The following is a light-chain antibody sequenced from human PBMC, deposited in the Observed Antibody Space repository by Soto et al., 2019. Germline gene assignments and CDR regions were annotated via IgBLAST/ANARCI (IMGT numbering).Light chain of an antibody. J-gene: IGLJ2*01. V-gene: IGLV4-69*01. CDR1: SGHSSYV. CDR2: LNSDGSH. CDR3: QTWGTGIVV. Sequence: QSVLTQSPSASASLGASVKLTCTLSSGHSSYVIAWHQQQPEKGPRFLMKLNSDGSHNKGDGIPDRFSGSSSGAERSLTISSLQSDDEADYYCQTWGTGIVVFGGGTKLTVL.